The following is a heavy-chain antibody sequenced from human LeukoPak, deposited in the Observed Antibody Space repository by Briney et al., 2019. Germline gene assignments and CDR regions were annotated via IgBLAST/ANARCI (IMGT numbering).Heavy chain of an antibody. CDR2: INHSGST. V-gene: IGHV4-34*01. CDR1: GGSFSGYY. CDR3: ARGRADFDY. J-gene: IGHJ4*02. Sequence: SETLSLTCAVYGGSFSGYYWSWIRQPPGKGLEWIGEINHSGSTNYNPSLKSRVTISVDTSKNQFPLKLSSVTAADTAVYYCARGRADFDYWGQGTLVTVSS.